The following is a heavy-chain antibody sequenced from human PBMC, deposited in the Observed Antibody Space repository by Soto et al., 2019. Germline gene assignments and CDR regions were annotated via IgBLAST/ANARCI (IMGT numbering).Heavy chain of an antibody. CDR1: GFTFSSYG. D-gene: IGHD6-19*01. Sequence: PGGSLRLSCAASGFTFSSYGMHWVRQAPGKGLEWVAVISYDGSNKYYADSVKGRFTISRDNSKNTLYLQMNSLRAEDTAVYYCAKDIAVAGTGYYYYGMDVWGQGTTVTVSS. CDR3: AKDIAVAGTGYYYYGMDV. CDR2: ISYDGSNK. V-gene: IGHV3-30*18. J-gene: IGHJ6*02.